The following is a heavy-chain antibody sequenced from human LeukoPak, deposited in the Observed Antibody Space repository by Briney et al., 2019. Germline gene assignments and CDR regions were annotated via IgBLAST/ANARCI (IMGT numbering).Heavy chain of an antibody. V-gene: IGHV1-18*04. CDR1: GYTFTGYY. J-gene: IGHJ6*02. D-gene: IGHD5-18*01. CDR3: ARDTALPKKSMDV. CDR2: ISAYNGNT. Sequence: ASVKVSCKASGYTFTGYYMHWVRQAPGQGLEWMGWISAYNGNTNYAQKLQGRVTMTTDTSTSTAYMELRSLRSDDTAVYYCARDTALPKKSMDVWGQGTTVTVSS.